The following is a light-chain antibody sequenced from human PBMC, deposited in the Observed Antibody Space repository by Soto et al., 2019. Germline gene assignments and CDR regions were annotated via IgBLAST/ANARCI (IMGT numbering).Light chain of an antibody. V-gene: IGLV2-14*03. J-gene: IGLJ2*01. Sequence: HSVLTKPASVFGSPGRSLTISCTGTRNDVGGYNYVSWYQQHPGKAPKLMMYDVINRPSGVSNRFSGSKSGNSASLTISGLQAEADANYNCSQCTGSSTNVVFGGGAKVTVL. CDR3: SQCTGSSTNVV. CDR2: DVI. CDR1: RNDVGGYNY.